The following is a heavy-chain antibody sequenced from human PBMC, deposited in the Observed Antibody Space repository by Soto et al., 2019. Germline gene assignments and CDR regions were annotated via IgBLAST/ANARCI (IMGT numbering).Heavy chain of an antibody. D-gene: IGHD3-22*01. CDR3: AGGCIGVVVGRAFYGMDV. V-gene: IGHV1-69*01. J-gene: IGHJ6*02. CDR1: GGTPSNSA. CDR2: IVPVFGLV. Sequence: QVHLLLQSGAEVKQAGSSVKVSCTASGGTPSNSAISWVRQPPGQGHEWMGGIVPVFGLVKYAQNFHGGDTFHASETTTTDDMAMSSLRPEHTAVYYCAGGCIGVVVGRAFYGMDVWGQGTMVTVSS.